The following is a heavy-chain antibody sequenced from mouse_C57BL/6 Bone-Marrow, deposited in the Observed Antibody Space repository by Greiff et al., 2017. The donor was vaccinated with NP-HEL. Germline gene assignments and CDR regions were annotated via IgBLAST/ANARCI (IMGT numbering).Heavy chain of an antibody. Sequence: VKLMESGPGLVQPSQSLSITCTVSGFSLTSYGVHWVRQSPGKGLEWLGVIWSGGSTDYNAAFISRLSISKDNSKSQVFFKMNSLQADDTAIYYCARNEGWYYWYFDVWGTGTTVTVSS. D-gene: IGHD2-1*01. CDR2: IWSGGST. CDR3: ARNEGWYYWYFDV. V-gene: IGHV2-2*01. J-gene: IGHJ1*03. CDR1: GFSLTSYG.